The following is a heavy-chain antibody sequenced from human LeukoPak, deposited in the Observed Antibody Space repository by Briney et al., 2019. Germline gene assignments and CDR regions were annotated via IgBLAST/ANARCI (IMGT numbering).Heavy chain of an antibody. CDR1: GGSISSYY. CDR2: IYYSGST. D-gene: IGHD3-10*01. CDR3: ARDSSYYGSGSYQPDY. Sequence: PSETLSLTCTVSGGSISSYYWSWIRQPPGKGLEWIGYIYYSGSTNYNPSLKSRVTMSVDTSKNQFSLKLSSVTAADTAVYYCARDSSYYGSGSYQPDYWGQGTLVTVSS. J-gene: IGHJ4*02. V-gene: IGHV4-59*12.